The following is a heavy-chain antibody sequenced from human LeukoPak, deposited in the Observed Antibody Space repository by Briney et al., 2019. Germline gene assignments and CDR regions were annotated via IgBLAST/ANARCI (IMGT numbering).Heavy chain of an antibody. D-gene: IGHD3-9*01. CDR3: ARVCGYYDILTGRDAFDI. CDR2: ISYDGSNK. CDR1: GFTFSTYA. V-gene: IGHV3-30-3*01. Sequence: GGSLRLSCAASGFTFSTYAMHWVRQAPGKGLEWVAVISYDGSNKYYADSVKGRLTVSRDNSKNTLYLQMNSLRAEDTAVYYCARVCGYYDILTGRDAFDIWGQGTMVTVSS. J-gene: IGHJ3*02.